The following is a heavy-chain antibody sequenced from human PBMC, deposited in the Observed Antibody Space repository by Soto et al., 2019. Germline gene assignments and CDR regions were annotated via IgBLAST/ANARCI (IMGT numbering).Heavy chain of an antibody. CDR1: GFTFSSYA. CDR3: AKDKDIVVVPAAADY. V-gene: IGHV3-23*01. Sequence: LRLSCAASGFTFSSYAMSWVRQAPGKGLEWVSAISGSGGSTYYADSVKGRFTISRDNSKNTLYLQMNSLRAEDTAVYYCAKDKDIVVVPAAADYWGQGTLVTSPQ. J-gene: IGHJ4*02. D-gene: IGHD2-2*01. CDR2: ISGSGGST.